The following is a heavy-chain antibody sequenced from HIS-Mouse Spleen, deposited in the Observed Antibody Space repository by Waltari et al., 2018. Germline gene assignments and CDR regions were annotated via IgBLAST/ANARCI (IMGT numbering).Heavy chain of an antibody. CDR2: IYYSGST. J-gene: IGHJ2*01. Sequence: QLQLQESGPGLVKPSETLSLTCTVSGGSISSSSYYWGGIRQPPGKGLEWIGSIYYSGSTYCNPSLKSRVTISVDTSKNQFSLKLSSVTAADTAVYYCAREIPYSSSWYDWYFDLWGRGTLVTVSS. V-gene: IGHV4-39*07. CDR1: GGSISSSSYY. D-gene: IGHD6-13*01. CDR3: AREIPYSSSWYDWYFDL.